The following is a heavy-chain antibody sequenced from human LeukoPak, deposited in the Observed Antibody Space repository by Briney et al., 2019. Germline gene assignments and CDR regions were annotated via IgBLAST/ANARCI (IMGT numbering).Heavy chain of an antibody. V-gene: IGHV3-23*01. D-gene: IGHD4-11*01. J-gene: IGHJ5*02. CDR1: GFTFSSYG. Sequence: GGSLRLSCAASGFTFSSYGMSWVRQAPGKGLEWVSAISGSGGSTYYADSVKGRFTISRDNSKNTLYLQMNSLRAEDTAVYYCAKQRYSNYRSSSNWFDPWGQGTLVTVSS. CDR3: AKQRYSNYRSSSNWFDP. CDR2: ISGSGGST.